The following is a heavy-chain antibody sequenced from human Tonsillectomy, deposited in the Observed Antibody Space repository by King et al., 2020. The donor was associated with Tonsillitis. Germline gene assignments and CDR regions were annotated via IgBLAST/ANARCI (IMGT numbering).Heavy chain of an antibody. D-gene: IGHD6-13*01. CDR2: IRSKAYGGTT. CDR3: SLSPAGRDYYYYYGMDV. Sequence: VQLVESGGGLVQPGRSLRLSCTASGFTFGDYAMSWVRQAPGKGLEWVGFIRSKAYGGTTEYAASVKGRFTISRDDSKSIAYLQMNSLKTEDTPVYYCSLSPAGRDYYYYYGMDVWGQGTTVTVSS. J-gene: IGHJ6*02. V-gene: IGHV3-49*04. CDR1: GFTFGDYA.